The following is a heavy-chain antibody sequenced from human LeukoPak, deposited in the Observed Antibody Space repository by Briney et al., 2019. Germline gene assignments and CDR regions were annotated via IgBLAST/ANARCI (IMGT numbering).Heavy chain of an antibody. J-gene: IGHJ6*02. CDR2: ISGYSGNT. CDR1: GYSFTSYG. D-gene: IGHD2-2*01. CDR3: ARDLFASRGAIYFYGMDV. Sequence: ASVKVSCTASGYSFTSYGISWVRQAPGQGLEWMGWISGYSGNTNYAQKFQGRVTMTTDTSTSTAFMELRSLRSDDTAVYYCARDLFASRGAIYFYGMDVWGQGTTVTVSS. V-gene: IGHV1-18*01.